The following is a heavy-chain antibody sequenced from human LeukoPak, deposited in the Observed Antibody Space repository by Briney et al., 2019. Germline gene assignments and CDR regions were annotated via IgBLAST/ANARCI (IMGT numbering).Heavy chain of an antibody. CDR1: GGTFSSYA. CDR2: INPNSGGT. Sequence: ASVKVSCKASGGTFSSYAISWVRQAPGQGLEWMGWINPNSGGTNYAQKFQGRVTMTRDTSISTAYMELSRLRSDDAAVYYCARDSAVATIELNYFDYWGQGTLVTVSS. CDR3: ARDSAVATIELNYFDY. J-gene: IGHJ4*02. V-gene: IGHV1-2*02. D-gene: IGHD5-12*01.